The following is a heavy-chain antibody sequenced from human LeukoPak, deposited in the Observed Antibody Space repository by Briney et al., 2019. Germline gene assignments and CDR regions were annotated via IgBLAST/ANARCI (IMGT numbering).Heavy chain of an antibody. CDR1: GFTFSSYG. J-gene: IGHJ4*02. CDR2: IWYDGSNK. CDR3: ARDRRYGSYIPDY. Sequence: GGSPRLSCAASGFTFSSYGMQRGRPAPGQGPGWVAVIWYDGSNKYYADSVKGRFTISRDNSENTLYLQMNSLRAEDTAVYYCARDRRYGSYIPDYWGQGTLVTVSS. V-gene: IGHV3-33*01. D-gene: IGHD1-26*01.